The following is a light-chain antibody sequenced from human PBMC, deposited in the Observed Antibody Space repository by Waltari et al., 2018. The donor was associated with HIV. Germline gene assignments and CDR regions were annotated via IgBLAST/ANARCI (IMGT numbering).Light chain of an antibody. Sequence: QSATPQPASVSGSPGRSITISCTGTTSDAGSYTLFSWYQQHPGKAPKLMIYEVSKRPSGVSNRFSGSKSGNTASLTISGLQAEDEADYYCCSYAGSSTFVFGTGTKVTVL. CDR2: EVS. CDR1: TSDAGSYTL. J-gene: IGLJ1*01. V-gene: IGLV2-23*02. CDR3: CSYAGSSTFV.